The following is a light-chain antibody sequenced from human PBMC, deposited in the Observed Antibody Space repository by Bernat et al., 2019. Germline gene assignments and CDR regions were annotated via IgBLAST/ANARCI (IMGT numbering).Light chain of an antibody. CDR2: EVA. V-gene: IGLV2-11*01. CDR3: CSYAGSYNWV. J-gene: IGLJ3*02. Sequence: QSALTQPRSVSGSPGQSVALPCTGTSSDVGGFDFVSWYQHHPGKAPKVIIYEVAKRPSGVPDRFSGSKSGNTASLTITGLQPEDEADYYCCSYAGSYNWVFGGGTMLTVL. CDR1: SSDVGGFDF.